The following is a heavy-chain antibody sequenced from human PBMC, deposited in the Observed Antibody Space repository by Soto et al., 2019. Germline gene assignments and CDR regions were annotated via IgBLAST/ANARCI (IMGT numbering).Heavy chain of an antibody. CDR2: IYYSGST. Sequence: QVQLQESGPGLVKPSQTLSLTCTVSGGSISSGDYYWSWIRQPPGKGLEWIGYIYYSGSTYYNPSLKSRVTISVDTSKNQFSLKLSSVTAADTAVYYCARDLCGRGGGSCYSLTLPGWFDPWGQGTLVTVSS. CDR3: ARDLCGRGGGSCYSLTLPGWFDP. D-gene: IGHD2-15*01. CDR1: GGSISSGDYY. V-gene: IGHV4-30-4*01. J-gene: IGHJ5*02.